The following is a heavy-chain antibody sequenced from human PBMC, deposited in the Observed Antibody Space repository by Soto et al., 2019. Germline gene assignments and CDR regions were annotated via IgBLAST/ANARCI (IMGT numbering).Heavy chain of an antibody. CDR2: ISSSSSYI. Sequence: PGGSLRLSCAAPGFTFSSYSMNWVRQAPGKGLEWVSSISSSSSYIYYADSVKGRFTISRDNAKNSLYLQMNSLRAEDTAVYYCAKGITGTTSAAFDIWGQGTMVTVSS. V-gene: IGHV3-21*01. J-gene: IGHJ3*02. D-gene: IGHD1-7*01. CDR1: GFTFSSYS. CDR3: AKGITGTTSAAFDI.